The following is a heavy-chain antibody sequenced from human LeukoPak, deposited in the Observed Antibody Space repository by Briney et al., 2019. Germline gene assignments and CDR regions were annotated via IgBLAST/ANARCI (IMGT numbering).Heavy chain of an antibody. Sequence: GGSLRLSCATSGFTFSNAWMTWVRQAPGKGLEWLGRIKSKTDDGTTDYAAPVKGRFTISRDDSKNTLYLQMSSLKTEDTAVYYCTTEGYCSGGSCYIYFQHWGQGTLVTVSS. CDR2: IKSKTDDGTT. V-gene: IGHV3-15*01. J-gene: IGHJ1*01. CDR3: TTEGYCSGGSCYIYFQH. D-gene: IGHD2-15*01. CDR1: GFTFSNAW.